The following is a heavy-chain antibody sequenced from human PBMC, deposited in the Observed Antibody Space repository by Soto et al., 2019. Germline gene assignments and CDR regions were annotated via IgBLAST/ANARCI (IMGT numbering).Heavy chain of an antibody. CDR3: ARGSVLSDYRAYYGSALFDY. J-gene: IGHJ4*02. Sequence: PSETLSLTCAVYGGSFSGYYWSWIRQPPGKGLEWIGEINHSGSTNYNPSLKSRVTISVDTSKNQFSLKLSSVTAADTAVYYCARGSVLSDYRAYYGSALFDYWGQGTLVTVSS. D-gene: IGHD3-10*01. CDR1: GGSFSGYY. CDR2: INHSGST. V-gene: IGHV4-34*01.